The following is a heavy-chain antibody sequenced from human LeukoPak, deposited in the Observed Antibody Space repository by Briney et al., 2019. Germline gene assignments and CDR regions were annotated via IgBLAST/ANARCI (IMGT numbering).Heavy chain of an antibody. V-gene: IGHV3-49*03. Sequence: GRSLRLSCTASGFTFGDYVMSWFRKAPGKGLEWVGFIRSKAYGGTPEYAASVKGRFTISGDDSKSIAYLQMNSLKTEDTAVYYCTRDRYCSGGSCYSPPNWFDPWGQGTLVTVSS. J-gene: IGHJ5*02. D-gene: IGHD2-15*01. CDR2: IRSKAYGGTP. CDR1: GFTFGDYV. CDR3: TRDRYCSGGSCYSPPNWFDP.